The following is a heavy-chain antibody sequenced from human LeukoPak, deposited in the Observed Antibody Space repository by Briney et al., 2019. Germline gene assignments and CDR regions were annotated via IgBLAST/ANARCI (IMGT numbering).Heavy chain of an antibody. Sequence: SETLSLTCTVSGYSISSGYYWGWIRQPPGKGLEWIGSIYHSGSTYYNPSLKSRVTISVDTSKNQFSLKLSSVTAADTAVYYCASGHHGSSWYVPEPKRGYLGQGTLVTVSS. D-gene: IGHD6-13*01. CDR1: GYSISSGYY. CDR2: IYHSGST. V-gene: IGHV4-38-2*02. J-gene: IGHJ4*02. CDR3: ASGHHGSSWYVPEPKRGY.